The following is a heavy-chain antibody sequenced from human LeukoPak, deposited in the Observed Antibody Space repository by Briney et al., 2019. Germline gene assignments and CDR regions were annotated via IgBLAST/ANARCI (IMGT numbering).Heavy chain of an antibody. V-gene: IGHV1-18*01. Sequence: ASVKVSCKASGYTFTSYGISWVRQAPGQGLERMGWISAYNGNTNYAQKLQGRVTMTTDTSTSTAYMELRSLRSDDTAVYYCARVLRFLEWLPSDYWGQGTLVTVSS. D-gene: IGHD3-3*01. J-gene: IGHJ4*02. CDR1: GYTFTSYG. CDR2: ISAYNGNT. CDR3: ARVLRFLEWLPSDY.